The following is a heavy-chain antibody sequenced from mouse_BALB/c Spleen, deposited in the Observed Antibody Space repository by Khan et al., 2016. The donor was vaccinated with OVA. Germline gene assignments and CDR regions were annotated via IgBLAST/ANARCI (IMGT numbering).Heavy chain of an antibody. V-gene: IGHV9-3-1*01. Sequence: QVQLKQSGPELKKPGATVKISCKASGYTFTNYGMNWVKQAPGKGLKWMGWINTYTGEPTYADDFKGRFAFSLETSASTAYLQLNNLKNEDSATDCCARGGYWYFDVWGAGTTVTVSS. CDR2: INTYTGEP. CDR1: GYTFTNYG. J-gene: IGHJ1*01. CDR3: ARGGYWYFDV. D-gene: IGHD1-1*02.